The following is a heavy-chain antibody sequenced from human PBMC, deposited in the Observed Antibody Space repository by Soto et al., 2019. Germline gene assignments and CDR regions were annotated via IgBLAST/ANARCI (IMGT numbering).Heavy chain of an antibody. CDR1: GFTLSDHY. CDR3: AREGFCSGGSCYGTLDS. J-gene: IGHJ4*02. Sequence: EVQLVESGGGLVQPGGSLRLSCAASGFTLSDHYMDWVRQAPGKGLEWVGRIKNKDNSYSTESAASVRSRFTIARDDSKNSLYLLMNSLKSEDTAVYYCAREGFCSGGSCYGTLDSWGQGTLVTVSS. D-gene: IGHD2-15*01. V-gene: IGHV3-72*01. CDR2: IKNKDNSYST.